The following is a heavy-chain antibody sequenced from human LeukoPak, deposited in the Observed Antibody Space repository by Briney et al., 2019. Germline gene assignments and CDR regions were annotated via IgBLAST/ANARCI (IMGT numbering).Heavy chain of an antibody. V-gene: IGHV1-2*02. D-gene: IGHD6-19*01. CDR1: GYTFTGHY. CDR3: AREGWDQRDTAAFDS. CDR2: INPKSGDT. J-gene: IGHJ4*02. Sequence: ATVTVSCKTSGYTFTGHYMHWARQAPGQGLEWMGWINPKSGDTNSAQNFQGRVTMTRDTSISTLYMELSWLRPDDTAVYYCAREGWDQRDTAAFDSWGQGTLVTVSS.